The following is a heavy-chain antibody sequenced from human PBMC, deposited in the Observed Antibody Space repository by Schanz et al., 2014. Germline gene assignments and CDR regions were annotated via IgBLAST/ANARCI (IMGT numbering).Heavy chain of an antibody. CDR1: GFTLNNAW. D-gene: IGHD3-10*01. V-gene: IGHV3-15*01. J-gene: IGHJ4*02. CDR2: IKSKTDGGTR. CDR3: TADLWFGAVWGVW. Sequence: EVQLVESGGGLGKPGGSLRLSCATSGFTLNNAWMNWVRQAPGKGLQWVPRIKSKTDGGTRVYAAPEKGRFTITTEDSKNTLYLQMNSRQPEDTAVYYCTADLWFGAVWGVWWGQGTLVTVSS.